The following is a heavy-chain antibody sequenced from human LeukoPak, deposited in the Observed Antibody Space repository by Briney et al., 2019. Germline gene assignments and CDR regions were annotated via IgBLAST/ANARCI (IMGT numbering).Heavy chain of an antibody. V-gene: IGHV4-31*03. J-gene: IGHJ5*02. CDR2: IYYSGST. CDR3: ARQIRGSRFLTS. CDR1: GGSISSGGYY. D-gene: IGHD3-3*01. Sequence: SETLSLTCTVSGGSISSGGYYWSWIRQHPGKGLEWIGYIYYSGSTYYNPSLKSRVTISVDTSKNQFSLKLSSVTAADTAVYYCARQIRGSRFLTSWGQGTLVTVSS.